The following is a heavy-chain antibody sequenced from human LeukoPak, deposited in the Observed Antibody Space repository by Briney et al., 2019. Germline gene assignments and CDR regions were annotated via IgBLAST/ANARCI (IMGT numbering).Heavy chain of an antibody. CDR2: INPKSGGT. CDR3: ATEGVRYYYYYMDV. V-gene: IGHV1-2*02. CDR1: GYTFTDYY. Sequence: GASVKVSCKASGYTFTDYYMHWVRQAPGQGLEWMGWINPKSGGTNYVQKFQGRVTMTRDTSISTAYMELNRLRSDDTAVYYCATEGVRYYYYYMDVWGKGTTVTVSS. J-gene: IGHJ6*03. D-gene: IGHD3-16*01.